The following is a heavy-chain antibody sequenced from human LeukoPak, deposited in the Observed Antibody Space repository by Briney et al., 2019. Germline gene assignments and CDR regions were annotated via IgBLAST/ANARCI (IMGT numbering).Heavy chain of an antibody. Sequence: GGSLRLSCAASGSTFSRSWMHWVRQAPGKGLVWVSRTNDGGSTTNYADSVKDRFTISRDNAKNTLYLQMNSLRAGDTAVYYCARGSAIVGATGYYNGMDVWGQGTTVTVSS. CDR3: ARGSAIVGATGYYNGMDV. CDR1: GSTFSRSW. J-gene: IGHJ6*02. V-gene: IGHV3-74*01. CDR2: TNDGGSTT. D-gene: IGHD1-26*01.